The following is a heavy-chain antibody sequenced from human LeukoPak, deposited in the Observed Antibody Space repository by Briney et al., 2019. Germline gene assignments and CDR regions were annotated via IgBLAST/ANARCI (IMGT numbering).Heavy chain of an antibody. CDR3: ARLSAEDCSSTSCYPGNYYYYYGMDV. V-gene: IGHV4-59*01. J-gene: IGHJ6*02. Sequence: PSETLSLTCTVSGGSISSYYWSWIRQPPGKGLEWIGYIYYSGSTNYNPSLKSRVTIPVDTSKNQFSLKLSSVTAADTAVYYCARLSAEDCSSTSCYPGNYYYYYGMDVWGQGTTVTVSS. CDR2: IYYSGST. D-gene: IGHD2-2*01. CDR1: GGSISSYY.